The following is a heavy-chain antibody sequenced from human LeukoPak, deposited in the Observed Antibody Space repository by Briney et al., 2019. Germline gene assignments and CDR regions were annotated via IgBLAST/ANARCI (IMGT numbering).Heavy chain of an antibody. D-gene: IGHD3-3*01. CDR2: IYYSGST. Sequence: SESLSLTCTVSGGSISSGGYYWGWIRQHPGKGLEWIGYIYYSGSTYYNPSLKSRVTISVDTSKNQFSLKLSSVTAADTAVYYCARMGFWSGGVVAFDIWGQGTMVTVSS. CDR1: GGSISSGGYY. CDR3: ARMGFWSGGVVAFDI. V-gene: IGHV4-31*03. J-gene: IGHJ3*02.